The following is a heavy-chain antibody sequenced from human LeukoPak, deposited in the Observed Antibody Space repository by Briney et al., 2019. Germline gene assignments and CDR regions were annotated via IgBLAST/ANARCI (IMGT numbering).Heavy chain of an antibody. CDR2: ISSNGGSA. Sequence: GGSLRLSCSASGFTFSSYAMHWVRQAPGKGLEYVSAISSNGGSAYYADSVKGRFTISRDNSKNTLYLQMSSLRAEDTAVYYCVKDPAVAGTRYFDYWGQGTLVTVSS. V-gene: IGHV3-64D*09. CDR1: GFTFSSYA. CDR3: VKDPAVAGTRYFDY. J-gene: IGHJ4*02. D-gene: IGHD6-19*01.